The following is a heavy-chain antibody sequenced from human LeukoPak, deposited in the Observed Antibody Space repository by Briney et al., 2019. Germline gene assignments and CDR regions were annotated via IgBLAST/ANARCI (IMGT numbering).Heavy chain of an antibody. CDR2: IYYSGST. V-gene: IGHV4-31*03. Sequence: SETLSLTCTVSGGSISSGGYYWSWIRQHPGKGLEWIGSIYYSGSTYYNPSLKSRLTISVDTSKNQFSLKLSSVTAADTAVYYCARGRTRRYCTNGVCPERANYFDYWGQGTLVTVSS. D-gene: IGHD2-8*01. J-gene: IGHJ4*02. CDR3: ARGRTRRYCTNGVCPERANYFDY. CDR1: GGSISSGGYY.